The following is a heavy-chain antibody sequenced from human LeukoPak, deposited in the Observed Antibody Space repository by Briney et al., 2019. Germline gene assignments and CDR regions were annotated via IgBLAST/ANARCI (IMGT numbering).Heavy chain of an antibody. Sequence: SETLSLTCTVSGGSISSYYWSWIRQPPGKGLEWIGYIYYSGSTNYNPSLKSRVSISVDTSKNQFSLKLSSVTAADTAVYYCARRDSSGYYDYWGQGTLVTVSS. D-gene: IGHD3-22*01. CDR2: IYYSGST. J-gene: IGHJ4*02. CDR1: GGSISSYY. V-gene: IGHV4-59*01. CDR3: ARRDSSGYYDY.